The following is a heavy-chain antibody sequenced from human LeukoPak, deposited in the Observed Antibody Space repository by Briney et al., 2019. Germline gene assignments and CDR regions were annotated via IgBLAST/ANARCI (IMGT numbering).Heavy chain of an antibody. D-gene: IGHD5-18*01. CDR2: ISSSSSYI. J-gene: IGHJ4*02. CDR3: ARRASTERGHSYGLDY. Sequence: GSLRLSCAASGFTFSTFAMIWVRQPPGKGLEWVSSISSSSSYIYYAASVKGRFTISRDNARRSLFLQMNSLRAEDTAVYYCARRASTERGHSYGLDYWGQGTLVTVSS. V-gene: IGHV3-21*01. CDR1: GFTFSTFA.